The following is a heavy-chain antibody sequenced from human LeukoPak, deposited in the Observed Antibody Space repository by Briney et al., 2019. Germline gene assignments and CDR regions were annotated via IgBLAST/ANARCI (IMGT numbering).Heavy chain of an antibody. CDR1: GFPFSNYA. V-gene: IGHV3-23*01. D-gene: IGHD4-17*01. CDR3: AKFRGIPTTVTQD. J-gene: IGHJ4*02. Sequence: PGGSLRVSCAASGFPFSNYAMGWVRQAPGKGLEWVSTSSGNGDNTYYADSVKGRFTISRDNSRNTLYLQMSGLRADDTAVYYCAKFRGIPTTVTQDWGQGTLVTVSS. CDR2: SSGNGDNT.